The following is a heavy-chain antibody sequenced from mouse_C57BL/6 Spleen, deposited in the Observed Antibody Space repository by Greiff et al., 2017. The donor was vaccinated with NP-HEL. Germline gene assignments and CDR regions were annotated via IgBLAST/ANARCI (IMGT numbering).Heavy chain of an antibody. CDR2: IYPGDGDT. CDR3: ARSSGTRFAY. J-gene: IGHJ3*01. CDR1: GYAFSSSW. D-gene: IGHD4-1*01. V-gene: IGHV1-82*01. Sequence: QVQLQQSGPELVKPGASVKISCKASGYAFSSSWMNWVKQRPGKGLEWIGRIYPGDGDTNYNGKFKGKATLTADKSYSTAYMQLSSLTSEDSAVYFCARSSGTRFAYWGQGTLVTVSA.